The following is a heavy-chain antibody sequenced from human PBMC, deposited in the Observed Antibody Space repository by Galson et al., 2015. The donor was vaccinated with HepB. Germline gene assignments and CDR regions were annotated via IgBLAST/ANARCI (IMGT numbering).Heavy chain of an antibody. V-gene: IGHV1-3*01. CDR1: GYTFTSYA. CDR3: AKPYYYDSSGYYYYFDY. CDR2: INAGNGNT. Sequence: SVKVSCKASGYTFTSYAMHWVRQAPGQRLEWMGWINAGNGNTKYSQKFQGRVTITRDTSASTAYMELSSLRSEDTAVYYCAKPYYYDSSGYYYYFDYRGQGTLVTVSS. J-gene: IGHJ4*02. D-gene: IGHD3-22*01.